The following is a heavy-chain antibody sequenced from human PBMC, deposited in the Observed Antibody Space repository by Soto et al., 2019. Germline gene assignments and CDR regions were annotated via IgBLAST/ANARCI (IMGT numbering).Heavy chain of an antibody. D-gene: IGHD6-19*01. J-gene: IGHJ4*02. CDR3: ARSFAYSSGWYGRGYFDY. CDR1: GYSFTSYW. CDR2: IDPSDSYT. V-gene: IGHV5-10-1*01. Sequence: GESLKISCKGSGYSFTSYWISWVRQMPGKGLEWMGRIDPSDSYTNYSPSFQGHVTISADKSISTAYLQWSSLKASDTAMYYCARSFAYSSGWYGRGYFDYWGQGTLVTVSS.